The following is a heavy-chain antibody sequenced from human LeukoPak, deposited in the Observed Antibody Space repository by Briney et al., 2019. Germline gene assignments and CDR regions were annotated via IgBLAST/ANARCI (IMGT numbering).Heavy chain of an antibody. V-gene: IGHV4-39*01. D-gene: IGHD5-18*01. Sequence: PSETLSLTCTVSGGSISSSYYYWGWIRQPPGKGLEWIGSIYYSGSTYYNPSLKSRVTISVDTSKNQFSLKLRSVTAADTAVYYCARGSPDTANGLADYWGQGTLVTVSS. CDR3: ARGSPDTANGLADY. J-gene: IGHJ4*02. CDR1: GGSISSSYYY. CDR2: IYYSGST.